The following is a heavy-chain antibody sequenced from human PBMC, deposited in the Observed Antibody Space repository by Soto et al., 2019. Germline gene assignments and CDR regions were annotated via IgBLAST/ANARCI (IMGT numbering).Heavy chain of an antibody. CDR3: ARFPYRSGHWFDP. Sequence: PSETLSLTCTVSGGSISSYYWSWIRQPPGKGLEWIGYIYYSGSTNYNPSLKSRVTISVDTSKNQFSLKLSSVTAADTAVYYCARFPYRSGHWFDPWGQGTLVTVSS. D-gene: IGHD3-10*01. CDR1: GGSISSYY. V-gene: IGHV4-59*08. CDR2: IYYSGST. J-gene: IGHJ5*02.